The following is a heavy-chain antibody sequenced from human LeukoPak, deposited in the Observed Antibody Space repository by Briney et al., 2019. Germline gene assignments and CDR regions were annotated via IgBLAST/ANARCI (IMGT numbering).Heavy chain of an antibody. V-gene: IGHV3-23*01. D-gene: IGHD2-2*01. CDR3: AKGVYSTSWWSFDK. CDR1: GFIFSLYA. CDR2: ISGSGGST. Sequence: GGSLRLFCAACGFIFSLYAMSWVRQASGKGLEGDSGISGSGGSTYYADSVRRRFTNYRHNSKDTLYLQESTQRAEDAAVFYCAKGVYSTSWWSFDKWGQGTLVTVSS. J-gene: IGHJ4*02.